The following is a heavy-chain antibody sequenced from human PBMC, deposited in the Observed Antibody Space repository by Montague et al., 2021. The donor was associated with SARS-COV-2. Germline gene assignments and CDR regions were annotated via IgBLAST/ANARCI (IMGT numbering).Heavy chain of an antibody. V-gene: IGHV4-34*01. Sequence: SETLSLTCGVSGGSLSGYHWCWIRQPPGKGLERIGEIGPSGSTNSNPSLKRRVIISLDTSKNQFSLKLSSVTAAATAVSYCSRGLIDITMMVVVFTGASLYFDYWGQGSLVTVSS. CDR2: IGPSGST. J-gene: IGHJ4*02. CDR1: GGSLSGYH. CDR3: SRGLIDITMMVVVFTGASLYFDY. D-gene: IGHD3-22*01.